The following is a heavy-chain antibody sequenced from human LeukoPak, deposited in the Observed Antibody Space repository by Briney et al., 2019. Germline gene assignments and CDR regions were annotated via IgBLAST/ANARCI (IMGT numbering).Heavy chain of an antibody. CDR1: GYTFTGYY. J-gene: IGHJ4*02. CDR3: ARSRGRAAAGNFDY. D-gene: IGHD6-13*01. Sequence: ASVKVSRKASGYTFTGYYMHWVRQAPGQGVEWMGWINPNSGGTNYEEKFQGRVTMSRDTSISTAYMELSRLRCDDAPAYYCARSRGRAAAGNFDYWGQGTLVTVSS. V-gene: IGHV1-2*02. CDR2: INPNSGGT.